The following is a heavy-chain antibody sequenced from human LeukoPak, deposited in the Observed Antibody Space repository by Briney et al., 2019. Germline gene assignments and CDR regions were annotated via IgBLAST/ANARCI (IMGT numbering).Heavy chain of an antibody. D-gene: IGHD3-16*01. CDR2: ISGDGATT. J-gene: IGHJ5*02. CDR3: ARVVDYGWFDP. CDR1: GFPFSSYA. V-gene: IGHV3-23*01. Sequence: GGSLRLSCAASGFPFSSYAMTWVRQAPGKGLEWVSSISGDGATTYHADSVKGRFTISRDNAKNSLYLQMNSVRDEDTAVYYCARVVDYGWFDPWGQGTLVAVSS.